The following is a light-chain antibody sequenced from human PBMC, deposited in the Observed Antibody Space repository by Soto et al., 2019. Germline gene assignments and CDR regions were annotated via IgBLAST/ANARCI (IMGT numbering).Light chain of an antibody. CDR3: QAWDSSTDNYV. J-gene: IGLJ1*01. CDR1: KLGVNY. V-gene: IGLV3-1*01. CDR2: QDS. Sequence: SYELTQPPSVSVSPGQTASITCSGDKLGVNYASWYQQKPGQAPVLVIYQDSERPSGSPERFSGSNSVNTATLTISGTKAMDEADYYCQAWDSSTDNYVFGTGTKVTVL.